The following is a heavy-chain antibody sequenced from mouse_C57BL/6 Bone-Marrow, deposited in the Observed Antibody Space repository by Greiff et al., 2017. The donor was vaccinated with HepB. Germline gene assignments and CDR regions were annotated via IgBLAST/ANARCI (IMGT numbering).Heavy chain of an antibody. Sequence: VQLMESGPGLAQPSQSLSITCTVSGFSLTSYGVHWVRQSPGKGLEWLGVIWSGGSTDYNAAFISRLSISKDNTKSQVFFKMNSLQPDEAAVFYCSRNAGQAWFAYWGQGTRVTVSA. CDR2: IWSGGST. CDR3: SRNAGQAWFAY. J-gene: IGHJ3*01. V-gene: IGHV2-2*01. CDR1: GFSLTSYG.